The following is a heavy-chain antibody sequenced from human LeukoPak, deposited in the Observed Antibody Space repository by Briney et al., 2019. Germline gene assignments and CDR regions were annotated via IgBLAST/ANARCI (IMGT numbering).Heavy chain of an antibody. V-gene: IGHV4-34*01. J-gene: IGHJ2*01. Sequence: KTSETLSLTCAVYGGSFSGYYWSWIRQPPGKGLEWIGEINHSGSTNYNPSLKSRVTISVDTSKNQFSLKLSSVTAADTAVYYCARVPPMGQLVLWYFDLWGRGTLVTVSS. CDR3: ARVPPMGQLVLWYFDL. D-gene: IGHD6-6*01. CDR1: GGSFSGYY. CDR2: INHSGST.